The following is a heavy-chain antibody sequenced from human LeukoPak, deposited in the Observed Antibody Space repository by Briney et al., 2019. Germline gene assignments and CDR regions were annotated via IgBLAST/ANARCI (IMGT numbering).Heavy chain of an antibody. CDR2: ISSDGINK. CDR1: RFIFRNYG. D-gene: IGHD3-10*01. V-gene: IGHV3-30*04. Sequence: GGSLRLSCAASRFIFRNYGMHWVRQAPGKGLEWVSFISSDGINKDYADSVKGRFSISRDNSKNTLYLQMNRLRADDTAVYYCARDRSQEFDPWGQGTLVTVSS. CDR3: ARDRSQEFDP. J-gene: IGHJ5*02.